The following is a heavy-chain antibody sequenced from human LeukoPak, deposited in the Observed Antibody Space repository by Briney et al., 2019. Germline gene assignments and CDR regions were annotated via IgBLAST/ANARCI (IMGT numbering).Heavy chain of an antibody. CDR2: IYHSGST. CDR1: GYSISSGYY. D-gene: IGHD3-3*01. Sequence: SETLSLTCTVSGYSISSGYYWGWIRQPPGKGLEWIGSIYHSGSTYYNPSLKSRVTISVDTSKNQFSLKLSSVTAADTAVYYCARSVYDFWSGYPTFFRYYYYYMDVWGKGTTVTVSS. V-gene: IGHV4-38-2*02. J-gene: IGHJ6*03. CDR3: ARSVYDFWSGYPTFFRYYYYYMDV.